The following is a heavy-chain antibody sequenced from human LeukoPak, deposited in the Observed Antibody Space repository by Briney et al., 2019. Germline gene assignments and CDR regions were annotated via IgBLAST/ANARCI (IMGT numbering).Heavy chain of an antibody. CDR1: GYTFTGYY. D-gene: IGHD6-19*01. J-gene: IGHJ6*02. CDR3: ARAITGGSGWQDYYYYGMDV. V-gene: IGHV1-2*02. Sequence: ASVKVSCKASGYTFTGYYMHWVRQAPGQGLEWMGWINPNSGGTNYAQKFQGRVTMTRDTSISTAYMELSRLRSDDTAVYYCARAITGGSGWQDYYYYGMDVWGQGTTVTVSS. CDR2: INPNSGGT.